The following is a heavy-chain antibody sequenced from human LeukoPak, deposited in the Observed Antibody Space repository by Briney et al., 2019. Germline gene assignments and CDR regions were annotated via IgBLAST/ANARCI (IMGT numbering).Heavy chain of an antibody. J-gene: IGHJ4*02. Sequence: GGSLRLSCAASGFTFSSYWMHWVRQAPGKGLVWVSRINSDGSSTNYADSVKGRFTISRDNAKNTLYPQMNSLRAEDTAIYYCARPWGSGTYYAFFDYWGQGTLVTVSS. V-gene: IGHV3-74*01. CDR1: GFTFSSYW. CDR2: INSDGSST. CDR3: ARPWGSGTYYAFFDY. D-gene: IGHD1-26*01.